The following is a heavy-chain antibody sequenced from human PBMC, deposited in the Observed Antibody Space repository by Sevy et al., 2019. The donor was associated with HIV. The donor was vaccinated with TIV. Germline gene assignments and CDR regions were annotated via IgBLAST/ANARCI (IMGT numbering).Heavy chain of an antibody. CDR3: AREGTGRGYYYGLDV. J-gene: IGHJ6*02. V-gene: IGHV3-21*01. CDR1: GFTFIGYT. D-gene: IGHD1-26*01. CDR2: ISSTGKYI. Sequence: GGSLRLSCAASGFTFIGYTMNWVRRAPGKGLEWVSSISSTGKYIYYAESLKGRFTVSRDNADNSLYLQINSLRAEDTAIYYCAREGTGRGYYYGLDVWGQGTTVTVSS.